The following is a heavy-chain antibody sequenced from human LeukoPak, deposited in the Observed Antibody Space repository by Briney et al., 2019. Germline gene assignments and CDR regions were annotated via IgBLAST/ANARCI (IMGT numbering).Heavy chain of an antibody. CDR1: GFTFSSYW. CDR3: ARVGYCSGGSCYRRHAFDI. J-gene: IGHJ3*02. Sequence: GGSLRLSCAASGFTFSSYWMSWVRQAPGKGLEWVASIKQDGSEKYYVDSVKGRFTISRDNAKNSLYLQMNSLRAEDTAVYYCARVGYCSGGSCYRRHAFDIWGQGTMVTVSS. D-gene: IGHD2-15*01. CDR2: IKQDGSEK. V-gene: IGHV3-7*01.